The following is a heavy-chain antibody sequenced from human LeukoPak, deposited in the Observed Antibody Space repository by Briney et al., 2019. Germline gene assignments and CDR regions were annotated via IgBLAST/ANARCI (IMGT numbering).Heavy chain of an antibody. J-gene: IGHJ4*02. CDR2: ITSSSDTI. D-gene: IGHD4-17*01. Sequence: GGSLRLSCAASGFTLSTYSMNWLRQAPGRGLEWVSYITSSSDTIYYADSVKGRFTISRDNSKNTLYLQMNSLRAEDTAVYYCASLYGDYSIFDYWGQGTLVTVSS. CDR1: GFTLSTYS. V-gene: IGHV3-48*01. CDR3: ASLYGDYSIFDY.